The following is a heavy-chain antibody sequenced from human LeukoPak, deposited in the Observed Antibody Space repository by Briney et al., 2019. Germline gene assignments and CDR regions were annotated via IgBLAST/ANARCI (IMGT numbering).Heavy chain of an antibody. V-gene: IGHV4-59*08. CDR2: IYYSGTT. D-gene: IGHD6-19*01. J-gene: IGHJ4*02. CDR3: ARYSPVAGPDY. CDR1: GGSISSYN. Sequence: SETLSLTCTVSGGSISSYNWSWVRQPPGKGLEWIGFIYYSGTTSYSPSLKSRVTISVDTSKNQFSLRLSSVTAADTAVYYCARYSPVAGPDYWGQGTLVTVSS.